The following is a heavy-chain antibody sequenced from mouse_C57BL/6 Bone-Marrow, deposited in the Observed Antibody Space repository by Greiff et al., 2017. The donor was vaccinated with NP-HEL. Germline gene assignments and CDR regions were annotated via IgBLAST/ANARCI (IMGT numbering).Heavy chain of an antibody. V-gene: IGHV5-4*01. Sequence: EVQLVESGGGLVKPGGSLKLSCAASGFTFSSYAMSWVRQTPEKRLEWVATISDGGSYTYYPDNVKGRFTISRDNAKNNLYLQMSHLKSEDTAMYYCAREGRITTEVYYFDYWGQGTTLTVSS. D-gene: IGHD1-1*01. J-gene: IGHJ2*01. CDR2: ISDGGSYT. CDR1: GFTFSSYA. CDR3: AREGRITTEVYYFDY.